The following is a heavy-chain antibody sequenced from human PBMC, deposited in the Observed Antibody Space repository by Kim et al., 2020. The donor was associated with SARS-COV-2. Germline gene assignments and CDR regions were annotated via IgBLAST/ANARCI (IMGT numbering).Heavy chain of an antibody. Sequence: GGSLRLSCAASGFTFSSYAMHWVRQAPGKGLEWVAVISYDGSNKYYADSVKGRFTISRDNSKNTLYLQMNSLRAEDTAVYYCAREGPSGYGPSGFDYWGQGTLVTVSS. V-gene: IGHV3-30-3*01. CDR3: AREGPSGYGPSGFDY. D-gene: IGHD3-22*01. CDR2: ISYDGSNK. CDR1: GFTFSSYA. J-gene: IGHJ4*02.